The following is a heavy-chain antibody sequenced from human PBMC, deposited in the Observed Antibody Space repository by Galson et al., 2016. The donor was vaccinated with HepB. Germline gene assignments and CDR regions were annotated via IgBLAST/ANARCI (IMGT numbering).Heavy chain of an antibody. CDR1: GDSVSSNSAA. J-gene: IGHJ4*02. CDR3: ARQYGTYFAY. V-gene: IGHV6-1*01. CDR2: TYCRSKWYN. Sequence: CAISGDSVSSNSAAWHWIRQSPSRGLEWLGRTYCRSKWYNDYTVSVKGRITINPDTSKNQFSLQLNSVTPEDTAVYYCARQYGTYFAYWGRGTLVTVSS. D-gene: IGHD4-17*01.